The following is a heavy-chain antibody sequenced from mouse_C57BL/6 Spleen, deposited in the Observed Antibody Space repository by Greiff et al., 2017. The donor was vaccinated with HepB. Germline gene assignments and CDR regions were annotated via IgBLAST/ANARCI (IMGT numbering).Heavy chain of an antibody. CDR1: GYSITSGYY. CDR2: ISYDGSN. D-gene: IGHD1-1*01. CDR3: ARDGGYGSSYEDY. J-gene: IGHJ2*01. Sequence: EVQLQESGPGLVKPSQSLSLTCSVTGYSITSGYYWNWIRQFPGNKLEWMGYISYDGSNNYNPSLKNRISITRDTSKNQFFLKLNSVTTEDTATYYCARDGGYGSSYEDYWGQGTTLTVSS. V-gene: IGHV3-6*01.